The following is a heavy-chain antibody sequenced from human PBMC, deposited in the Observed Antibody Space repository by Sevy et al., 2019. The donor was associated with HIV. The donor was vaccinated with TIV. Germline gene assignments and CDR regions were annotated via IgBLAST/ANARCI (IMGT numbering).Heavy chain of an antibody. D-gene: IGHD1-26*01. Sequence: GGSLRLSCAASRFTFNTYWMSWVRQAPGKGLEWVGNIKEDGSAKYYADSVKGRFTISRDNAKSSLYLQMNSLRVEDTAVYYCARDSPGYGGYNYWGQGTLVTVSS. J-gene: IGHJ4*02. CDR1: RFTFNTYW. V-gene: IGHV3-7*01. CDR2: IKEDGSAK. CDR3: ARDSPGYGGYNY.